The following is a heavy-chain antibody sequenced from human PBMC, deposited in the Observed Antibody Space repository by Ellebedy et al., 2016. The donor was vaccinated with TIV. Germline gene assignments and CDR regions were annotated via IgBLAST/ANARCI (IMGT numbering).Heavy chain of an antibody. Sequence: PGGSLRLSCAASGFTVSNNYMSWVRQAPGKGLEWVSLIYSCGSTHYADSVKGRFTISRDNAKNSLYLQMKSLRVEDTAVYYCARDPNSPGDSGYGDYWGQGTLVTVSS. D-gene: IGHD5-12*01. CDR1: GFTVSNNY. J-gene: IGHJ4*02. V-gene: IGHV3-53*01. CDR3: ARDPNSPGDSGYGDY. CDR2: IYSCGST.